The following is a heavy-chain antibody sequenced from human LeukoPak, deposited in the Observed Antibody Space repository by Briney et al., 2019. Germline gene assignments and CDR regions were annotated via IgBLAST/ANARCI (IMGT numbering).Heavy chain of an antibody. J-gene: IGHJ4*02. V-gene: IGHV3-66*01. CDR3: ARSGNWGGNIGY. CDR2: ISSAGTT. Sequence: PGGSLRLSCAASGFTVSSSYMSWVRQAPGKGLEWVSIISSAGTTYYADSVKGRFTISRDNSKNTVYLQVNSLRDEDTAVYYCARSGNWGGNIGYWGQGTLVTVSS. D-gene: IGHD3-10*01. CDR1: GFTVSSSY.